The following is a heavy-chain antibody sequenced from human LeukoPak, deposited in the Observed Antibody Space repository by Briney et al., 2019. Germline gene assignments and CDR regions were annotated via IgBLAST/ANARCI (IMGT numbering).Heavy chain of an antibody. V-gene: IGHV4-38-2*02. CDR3: ARVMEYQLLWYDY. CDR1: GYSISSGYY. Sequence: SETLSLTCTVSGYSISSGYYWGWSRQPPGKGLEWIGSIYHSGSTYYNPSLKSRVTISVDTSKNHFSLQLSSVTAADTAVYYCARVMEYQLLWYDYWGQGTLVTVSS. J-gene: IGHJ4*02. CDR2: IYHSGST. D-gene: IGHD2-2*01.